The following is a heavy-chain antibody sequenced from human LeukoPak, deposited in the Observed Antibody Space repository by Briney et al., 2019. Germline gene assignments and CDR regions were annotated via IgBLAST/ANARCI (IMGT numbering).Heavy chain of an antibody. D-gene: IGHD1-26*01. CDR1: GFSLSDYG. CDR3: ARGRTSGSYFSFDI. Sequence: PGGSLRLSCSASGFSLSDYGMSWVRQAPGKGLEWVAVISYDGSNKYYADSVKGRFTISRDNSKNTLYLQMNSLRAEDTAVYYCARGRTSGSYFSFDIWGQGTMVTVSS. J-gene: IGHJ3*02. CDR2: ISYDGSNK. V-gene: IGHV3-30*03.